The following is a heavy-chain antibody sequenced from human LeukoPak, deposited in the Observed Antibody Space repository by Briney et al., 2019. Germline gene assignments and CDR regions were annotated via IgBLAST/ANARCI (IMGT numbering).Heavy chain of an antibody. Sequence: SETLSLTCTVSGGSISSYYWSWIRQPPGKGLEWIGYIYYSGSTNYNPSLKSRVTISVDTSKNQFSLKLSSVTAADTAVYYCARLRGKLTVTTNYYYGMDVWGQGTTVTVSS. CDR1: GGSISSYY. CDR3: ARLRGKLTVTTNYYYGMDV. CDR2: IYYSGST. J-gene: IGHJ6*02. V-gene: IGHV4-59*08. D-gene: IGHD4-17*01.